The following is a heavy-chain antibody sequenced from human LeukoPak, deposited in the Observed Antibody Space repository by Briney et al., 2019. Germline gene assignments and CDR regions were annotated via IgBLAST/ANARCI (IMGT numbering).Heavy chain of an antibody. CDR1: GFTFSHYW. Sequence: GGSLRLSCAASGFTFSHYWMTWIRQAPGKGLEWVANIKQDGSEKYYVDPVRGRFTISRDNAKNSLYLQMNSLRVDDTALYYCARAGYTYTTLYYWGQGTLVTVSS. V-gene: IGHV3-7*01. CDR2: IKQDGSEK. J-gene: IGHJ4*02. CDR3: ARAGYTYTTLYY. D-gene: IGHD5-18*01.